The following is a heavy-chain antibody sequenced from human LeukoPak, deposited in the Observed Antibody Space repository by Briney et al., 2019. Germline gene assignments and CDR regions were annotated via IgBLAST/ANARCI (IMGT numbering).Heavy chain of an antibody. CDR3: AKDNSVEAVAGMIGIDY. J-gene: IGHJ4*02. V-gene: IGHV3-74*01. CDR1: AFTFNTYW. D-gene: IGHD6-19*01. CDR2: INGDESST. Sequence: PGGSLRLSCAASAFTFNTYWMHWVRQVPGRGLEWVSRINGDESSTNYADSVKGRFTISRDNSKNSLYLQMNSLRTEDTALYYCAKDNSVEAVAGMIGIDYWGQGTLVTVSS.